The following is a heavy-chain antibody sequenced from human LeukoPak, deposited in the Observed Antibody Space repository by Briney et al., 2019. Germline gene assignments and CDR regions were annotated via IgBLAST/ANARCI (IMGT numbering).Heavy chain of an antibody. Sequence: ASVKVSCKASGYTFTSYDINWVRQATGQGLEWMGWMNPNSVNTGYAQKFQGRVTITADESTSTAYMELSSLRSEDTAVYYCARGRAAAGTDYYYYMDVWGKGTTVTISS. V-gene: IGHV1-8*03. CDR2: MNPNSVNT. D-gene: IGHD6-13*01. J-gene: IGHJ6*03. CDR3: ARGRAAAGTDYYYYMDV. CDR1: GYTFTSYD.